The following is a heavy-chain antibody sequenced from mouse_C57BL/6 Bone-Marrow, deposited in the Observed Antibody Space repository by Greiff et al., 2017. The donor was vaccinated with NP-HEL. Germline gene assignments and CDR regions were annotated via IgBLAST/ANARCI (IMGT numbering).Heavy chain of an antibody. J-gene: IGHJ1*03. Sequence: QVQLQQSGAELVKPGASVKISCKASGYAFSSYWMNWVKQRPGKGLEWIGQIYPGDGDTNYNGKFKGKATLTADKSSSTAYMQLSSLTSEDSAVYFCARSFGLLHWYFDVWGTGTTVTVSS. V-gene: IGHV1-80*01. CDR3: ARSFGLLHWYFDV. CDR2: IYPGDGDT. CDR1: GYAFSSYW. D-gene: IGHD2-3*01.